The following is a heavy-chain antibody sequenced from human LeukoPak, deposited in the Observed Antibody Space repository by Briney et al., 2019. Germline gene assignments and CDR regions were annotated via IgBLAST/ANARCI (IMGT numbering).Heavy chain of an antibody. V-gene: IGHV1-2*02. CDR3: ARAREDAFDI. J-gene: IGHJ3*02. CDR1: GYTFTGYY. CDR2: INPSSGGT. Sequence: ASVKVSCKASGYTFTGYYMHWVRQAPGQGLEWMGWINPSSGGTKYAQNFQGRLIMTRDTSVSTVYMELSRLTSDDTAVYYCARAREDAFDIWGQGTMVTVSS.